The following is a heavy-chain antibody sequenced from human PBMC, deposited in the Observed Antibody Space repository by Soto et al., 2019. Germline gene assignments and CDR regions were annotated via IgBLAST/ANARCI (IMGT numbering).Heavy chain of an antibody. J-gene: IGHJ4*02. CDR2: IYYSGST. CDR3: ESLEMATITIDY. CDR1: GGSISSSSYY. D-gene: IGHD5-12*01. Sequence: SETLSLTCTVSGGSISSSSYYWGWIRQPPGKGLEWIGSIYYSGSTYYNPSLKSRVTISVDTSKNQFSLKLSSVTAADTAVYYCESLEMATITIDYWGQGTLVTVSS. V-gene: IGHV4-39*01.